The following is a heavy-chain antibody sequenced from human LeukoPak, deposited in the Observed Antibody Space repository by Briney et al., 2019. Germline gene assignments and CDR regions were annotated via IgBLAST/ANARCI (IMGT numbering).Heavy chain of an antibody. Sequence: GGSLRLSCAASGFIVTNNYINWVRQAPGKGLEWVSLVYSGGGTYYADSVKGRFTISRDNSKNMVYLQMNSLRAEDTAMYYCARDPPAVLIDTYGWGQGTLVTVSS. CDR2: VYSGGGT. D-gene: IGHD2-8*01. J-gene: IGHJ4*02. CDR1: GFIVTNNY. CDR3: ARDPPAVLIDTYG. V-gene: IGHV3-66*01.